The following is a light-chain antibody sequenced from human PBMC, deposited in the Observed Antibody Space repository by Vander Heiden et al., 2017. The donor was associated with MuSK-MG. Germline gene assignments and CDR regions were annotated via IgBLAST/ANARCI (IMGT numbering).Light chain of an antibody. CDR3: QQYDNLPPLLT. CDR2: DAS. V-gene: IGKV1-33*01. J-gene: IGKJ4*01. Sequence: DIQMTQSPSSLSASGGDRVTITCQASQDISNYLNWYQQKPGKAPKLLIYDASNLETGVPSRFSGSGSGTDFTFTISSLQPEDIATYYCQQYDNLPPLLTFGGGTKVEIK. CDR1: QDISNY.